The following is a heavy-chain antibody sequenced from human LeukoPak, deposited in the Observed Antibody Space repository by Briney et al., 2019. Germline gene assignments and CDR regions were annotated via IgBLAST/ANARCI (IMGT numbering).Heavy chain of an antibody. J-gene: IGHJ2*01. CDR1: GFTFSSYA. V-gene: IGHV3-23*01. Sequence: GGSLRLSCAASGFTFSSYAMTWVRQAPGKGLAWVSTISGRGESTFYADSVKGRFTTSRDNSENTHYLQMNSLSLDDTALYYCAKGGHFSFFDVWGRGTLVTVSS. CDR2: ISGRGEST. CDR3: AKGGHFSFFDV.